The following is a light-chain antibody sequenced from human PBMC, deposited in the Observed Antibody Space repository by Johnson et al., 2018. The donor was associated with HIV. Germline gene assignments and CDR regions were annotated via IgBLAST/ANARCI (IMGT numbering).Light chain of an antibody. V-gene: IGLV1-51*02. J-gene: IGLJ1*01. CDR2: ENN. CDR1: TSNIGKNY. CDR3: GTWDDRLNFV. Sequence: QSVLTQPPSVSAAPGQKVTISCSGSTSNIGKNYVSWYQQLPGTAPKLLIYENNRRPSGTPDRFSGSKSGTSATLAITGLRTGAEADYYCGTWDDRLNFVFGTGTKVTVL.